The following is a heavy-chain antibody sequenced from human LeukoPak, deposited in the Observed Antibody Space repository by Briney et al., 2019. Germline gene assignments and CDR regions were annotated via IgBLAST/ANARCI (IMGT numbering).Heavy chain of an antibody. CDR3: ARDLLGYNYHYMDL. CDR1: GFTVFNYW. CDR2: INLDGSQK. D-gene: IGHD3-22*01. J-gene: IGHJ6*03. Sequence: GGSLRLSCAASGFTVFNYWMSWVRQAPGKGLEWVANINLDGSQKYYVDSLKGRFTISRDNAKNSLYLQMNSLRAEDTAVYYCARDLLGYNYHYMDLWGKGTTVTVAS. V-gene: IGHV3-7*01.